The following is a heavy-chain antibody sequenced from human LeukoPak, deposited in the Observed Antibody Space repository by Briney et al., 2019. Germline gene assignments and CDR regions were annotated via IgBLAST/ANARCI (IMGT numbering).Heavy chain of an antibody. D-gene: IGHD2-2*01. CDR3: AREGRSSLDY. J-gene: IGHJ4*02. CDR2: MNHCGST. Sequence: PSETLSLTCAVYGGSFSGYYWSWIRQPPGKGLEWIGEMNHCGSTNYNPSLKSRVTISVDTSKNQFSLKLSSVTAADTAVYYCAREGRSSLDYWGQGTLVTVSS. V-gene: IGHV4-34*01. CDR1: GGSFSGYY.